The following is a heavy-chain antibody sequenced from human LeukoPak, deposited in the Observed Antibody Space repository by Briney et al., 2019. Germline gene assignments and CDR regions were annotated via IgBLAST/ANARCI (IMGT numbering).Heavy chain of an antibody. J-gene: IGHJ3*02. D-gene: IGHD1-1*01. CDR3: ATDRGRVDAFDI. V-gene: IGHV1-24*01. Sequence: ASVKVSCKVSGYTLTELSMHWVRQAPGKGLEWMGGFDPEDGETIYAQKFQGRVTMTEDTSTDTAYMELSSLRSEDTAVYYCATDRGRVDAFDIWGQGTMATVSS. CDR2: FDPEDGET. CDR1: GYTLTELS.